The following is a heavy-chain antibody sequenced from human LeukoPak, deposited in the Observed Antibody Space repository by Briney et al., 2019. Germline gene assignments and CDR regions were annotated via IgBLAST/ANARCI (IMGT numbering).Heavy chain of an antibody. CDR1: GGSFSGYC. CDR2: INHSGST. D-gene: IGHD3-10*01. CDR3: ARPPRGSGSYNYYYYGMDV. J-gene: IGHJ6*02. V-gene: IGHV4-34*01. Sequence: SETLSLTCAVYGGSFSGYCWSWIRQPPGKGLEWIGEINHSGSTNYNPSLKSRVTISVDTSKNQFSLKLSSVTAADTAVYYCARPPRGSGSYNYYYYGMDVWGQGTTVTVSS.